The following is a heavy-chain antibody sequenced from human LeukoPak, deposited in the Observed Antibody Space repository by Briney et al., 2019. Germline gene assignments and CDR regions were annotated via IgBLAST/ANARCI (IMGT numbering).Heavy chain of an antibody. CDR1: GYTFTSYY. CDR2: INPSGGST. D-gene: IGHD3-10*01. Sequence: ASVKVSYKASGYTFTSYYMHWVRQAPGQGLEWMGIINPSGGSTSYAQKFQGRVTMTRDTSTSTVYMELSSLRSEDTAVYYCARALLVRGVPYWGQGTLVTVSS. J-gene: IGHJ4*02. CDR3: ARALLVRGVPY. V-gene: IGHV1-46*01.